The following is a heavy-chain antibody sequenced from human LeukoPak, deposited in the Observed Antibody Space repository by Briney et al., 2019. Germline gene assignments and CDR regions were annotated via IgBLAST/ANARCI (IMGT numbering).Heavy chain of an antibody. Sequence: PSETLSLTCTVSGGSFSSSSYYWGWIRQPPGTGLEWIGSIYYSGSTYYNPSLKSRVTISVDTSKNQFSLKLSSVTAADTAVYYCARVPVNIWENWFDPWGQGTLVTVSS. CDR2: IYYSGST. CDR1: GGSFSSSSYY. J-gene: IGHJ5*02. V-gene: IGHV4-39*07. D-gene: IGHD1-26*01. CDR3: ARVPVNIWENWFDP.